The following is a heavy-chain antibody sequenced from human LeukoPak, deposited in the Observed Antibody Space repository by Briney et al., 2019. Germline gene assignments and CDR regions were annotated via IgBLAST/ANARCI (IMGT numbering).Heavy chain of an antibody. CDR3: ARDRAGVLRFFLRQSRNYGMDV. V-gene: IGHV3-48*02. J-gene: IGHJ6*02. CDR1: GFTFSSYG. CDR2: ISSSSSTI. Sequence: GGSLRLSCAASGFTFSSYGMHWVRQAPGKGLEWVSYISSSSSTIYYADSVKGRFTISRDNAKNSLYLQMNSLRDEDTAVYYCARDRAGVLRFFLRQSRNYGMDVWGQGTTVTVSS. D-gene: IGHD3-3*01.